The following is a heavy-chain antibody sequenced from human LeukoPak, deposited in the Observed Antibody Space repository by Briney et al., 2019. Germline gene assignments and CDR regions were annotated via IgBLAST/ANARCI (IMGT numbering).Heavy chain of an antibody. D-gene: IGHD6-13*01. Sequence: PGGSLRLSCAASGFTFSSYAMSWVRQAPGKGLEWVSAISGSGGSTYYADSVKGRFTISRDNSKNTLYLQMNSLRAEDTAVYYCAKDPFVAAAGFGVRRSTRFDYWGQGTLVTVSS. CDR3: AKDPFVAAAGFGVRRSTRFDY. CDR2: ISGSGGST. V-gene: IGHV3-23*01. CDR1: GFTFSSYA. J-gene: IGHJ4*02.